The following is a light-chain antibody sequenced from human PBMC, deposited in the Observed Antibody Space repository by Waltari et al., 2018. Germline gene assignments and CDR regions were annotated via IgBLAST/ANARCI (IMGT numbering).Light chain of an antibody. Sequence: EIVLTQSPGTLSLSPGERVTLSCRASQSVVRSLAWYQQRPGQAPRLLIYDAFTRATGVADRFSGSGSGTDFSLTISTLDPEDFAVYYCQMYVRLPVTFGQGTKVEIK. V-gene: IGKV3-20*01. CDR1: QSVVRS. CDR2: DAF. J-gene: IGKJ1*01. CDR3: QMYVRLPVT.